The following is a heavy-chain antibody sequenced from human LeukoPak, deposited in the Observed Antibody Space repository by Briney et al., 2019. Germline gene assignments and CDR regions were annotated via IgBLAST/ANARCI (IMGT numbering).Heavy chain of an antibody. D-gene: IGHD6-19*01. J-gene: IGHJ4*02. CDR3: AKDHEQWLTYFDY. CDR1: GFTFSDYY. Sequence: GGSLRLSCAASGFTFSDYYMSWIRQAPGKGLEWVSYISSSSSYTNYADSVKGRFTISRDNSKSTLYLQINSLRAEDTAIYYCAKDHEQWLTYFDYWGQGTLVTVSS. CDR2: ISSSSSYT. V-gene: IGHV3-11*05.